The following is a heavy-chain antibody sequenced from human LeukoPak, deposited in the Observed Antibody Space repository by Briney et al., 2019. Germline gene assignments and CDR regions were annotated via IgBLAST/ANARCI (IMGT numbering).Heavy chain of an antibody. CDR1: GGSISSGSYY. CDR3: ASSYSSSWYRGFYFDY. V-gene: IGHV4-61*02. CDR2: IYTSGST. J-gene: IGHJ4*02. D-gene: IGHD6-13*01. Sequence: TLSLTCTVSGGSISSGSYYWSWIRQPAGKGLEWIGRIYTSGSTNYNPSLKSRVTISVDTSKNQFSLKLSSVTAADTAVYYCASSYSSSWYRGFYFDYWGQGTLVTVSS.